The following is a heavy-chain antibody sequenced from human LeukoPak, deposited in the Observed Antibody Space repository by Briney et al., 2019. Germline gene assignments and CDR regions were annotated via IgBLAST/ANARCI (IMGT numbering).Heavy chain of an antibody. CDR3: AREVAVAGTNYFDY. D-gene: IGHD6-19*01. V-gene: IGHV4-34*01. Sequence: SETLSLTCAVYGGSFSGYYWSWIRQPPGKGLEWIGEINHSGSTNYSPSLKSRVTISVDTSKNQFSLKLSSVTAADTAVYYCAREVAVAGTNYFDYWGQGTLVTVSS. CDR2: INHSGST. J-gene: IGHJ4*02. CDR1: GGSFSGYY.